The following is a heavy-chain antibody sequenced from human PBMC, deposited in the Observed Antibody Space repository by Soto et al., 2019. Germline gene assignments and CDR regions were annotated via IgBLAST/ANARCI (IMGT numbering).Heavy chain of an antibody. CDR3: ARDTLYSPDFSPPDY. V-gene: IGHV1-3*01. J-gene: IGHJ4*02. CDR2: INAGNGNT. Sequence: GASVKVSCKASGYTFTSYAMHWVRQAPGQRLEWMGWINAGNGNTKYSQKFQGRVTITRDTSASTAYMELSSLRSEDTAVYYCARDTLYSPDFSPPDYWGQGTLVPSPQ. CDR1: GYTFTSYA. D-gene: IGHD6-13*01.